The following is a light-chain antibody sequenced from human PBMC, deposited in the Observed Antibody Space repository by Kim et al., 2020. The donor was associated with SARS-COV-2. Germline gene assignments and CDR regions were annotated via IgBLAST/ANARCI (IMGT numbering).Light chain of an antibody. CDR2: GAS. V-gene: IGKV3-20*01. Sequence: SPGERATLPCRASQSVSSNYLAWYQQKPGQPPRLLIYGASSRATGIPDRFSGSGSGTDFTLTITRLEPEDFAVYYCQQYSSSPATFGQGTKVDIK. J-gene: IGKJ1*01. CDR1: QSVSSNY. CDR3: QQYSSSPAT.